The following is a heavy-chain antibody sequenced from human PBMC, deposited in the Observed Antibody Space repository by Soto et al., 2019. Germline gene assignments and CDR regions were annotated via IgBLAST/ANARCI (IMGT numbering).Heavy chain of an antibody. J-gene: IGHJ4*02. V-gene: IGHV1-18*01. CDR1: GYTFTNFG. D-gene: IGHD3-16*01. CDR2: TSAYNGNT. Sequence: QVQLVQSGAEVKKPGASVKVSCKASGYTFTNFGISWVRPAPGQGPEWMGWTSAYNGNTNYAKKFQGRVTMTTDTSTSTAYMEVRSLRFAVSAVYYWARGGTPIDYWGQGTLVTVSS. CDR3: ARGGTPIDY.